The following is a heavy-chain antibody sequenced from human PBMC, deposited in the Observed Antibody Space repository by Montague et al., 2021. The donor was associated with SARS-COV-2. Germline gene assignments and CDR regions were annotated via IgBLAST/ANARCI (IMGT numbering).Heavy chain of an antibody. CDR3: ARGDVEMATIKSGGPFYHFDY. D-gene: IGHD5-24*01. V-gene: IGHV4-59*13. Sequence: SETRSLTCTVSGGSISSYYWSWIRQPPGKGLEWIGYIYYSGSTNYNPSXXSPVTISVDTSKNQFSLKLSSVTAADTAVYYCARGDVEMATIKSGGPFYHFDYWGQGTLVTVPS. CDR2: IYYSGST. J-gene: IGHJ4*02. CDR1: GGSISSYY.